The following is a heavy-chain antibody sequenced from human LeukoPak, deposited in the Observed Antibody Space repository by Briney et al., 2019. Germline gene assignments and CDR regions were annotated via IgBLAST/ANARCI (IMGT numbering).Heavy chain of an antibody. V-gene: IGHV4-4*07. Sequence: SETLSLTCTVSGGSISSYYWSWIRQPAGKGLEWIGRIYASGSTNYNPSLKSRVTMSVDTSKNQFSLKLSSVTAADTAVYYCASTYDYVWGSYRLGFDYWGQGTLVTVSS. CDR3: ASTYDYVWGSYRLGFDY. D-gene: IGHD3-16*02. CDR2: IYASGST. J-gene: IGHJ4*02. CDR1: GGSISSYY.